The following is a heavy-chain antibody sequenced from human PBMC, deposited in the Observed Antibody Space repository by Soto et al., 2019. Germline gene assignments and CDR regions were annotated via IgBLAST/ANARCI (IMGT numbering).Heavy chain of an antibody. J-gene: IGHJ6*02. D-gene: IGHD3-3*01. CDR2: IYTSGST. V-gene: IGHV4-4*07. Sequence: SETLSLTCTVSGGSISSYYWSWIRQPAGKGLEWIGRIYTSGSTNYNPSLKSRVTMSVDTSKNQFSLKLSSVTAADTAVYYCARDRTYYDFWSGYYRYYYYGMDVWGQGTTVTVSS. CDR1: GGSISSYY. CDR3: ARDRTYYDFWSGYYRYYYYGMDV.